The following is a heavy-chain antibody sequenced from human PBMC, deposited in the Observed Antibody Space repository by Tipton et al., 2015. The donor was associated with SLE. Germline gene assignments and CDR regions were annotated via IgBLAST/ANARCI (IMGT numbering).Heavy chain of an antibody. V-gene: IGHV4-39*07. CDR2: MYYSGST. D-gene: IGHD3-16*01. CDR3: ARDSLNWGSYYHGMDV. Sequence: LRLSCTVSGGSVSSSSYYWGWIRQPPGKGLEWIGSMYYSGSTYYNPSLKSRVTISVDTSKSQIFLSLSSVTAADTAVYYCARDSLNWGSYYHGMDVWGQGTTVTVSS. CDR1: GGSVSSSSYY. J-gene: IGHJ6*02.